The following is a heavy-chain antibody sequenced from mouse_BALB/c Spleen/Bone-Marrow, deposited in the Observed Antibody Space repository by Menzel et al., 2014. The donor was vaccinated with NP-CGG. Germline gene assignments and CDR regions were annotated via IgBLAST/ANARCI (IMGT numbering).Heavy chain of an antibody. CDR2: IYPSDSYT. V-gene: IGHV1-69*02. J-gene: IGHJ4*01. CDR1: GYTFTSYW. Sequence: QVQLQQSGAELVRPGASVKLSCRASGYTFTSYWINWMKQRPGQGLEWIGNIYPSDSYTNYNQRFKDKATLTVDKSSSTAYMQLSSPTSEDSAVYYCTRYGNSHYYAMDYWGQGTSVTVSS. CDR3: TRYGNSHYYAMDY. D-gene: IGHD1-1*01.